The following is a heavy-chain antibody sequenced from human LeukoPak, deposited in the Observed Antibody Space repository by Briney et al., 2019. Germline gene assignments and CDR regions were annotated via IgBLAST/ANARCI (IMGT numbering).Heavy chain of an antibody. CDR3: ARESEYATATVDY. V-gene: IGHV3-64*01. D-gene: IGHD4-17*01. J-gene: IGHJ4*02. Sequence: PGGSLRLSCAASGFTFSSYAMHWVRQAPGKGLDYVSAISSNGGSTYYANSVKGRFTISRDNSKNTLYLQMGSLRAEDMAVYYCARESEYATATVDYWGQGTLVTVSS. CDR2: ISSNGGST. CDR1: GFTFSSYA.